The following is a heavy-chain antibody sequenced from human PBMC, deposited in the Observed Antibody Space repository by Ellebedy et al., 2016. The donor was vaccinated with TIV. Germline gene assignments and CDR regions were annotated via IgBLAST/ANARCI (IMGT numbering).Heavy chain of an antibody. J-gene: IGHJ4*02. Sequence: MPSETLSLTCAVSGGPISSTNWWTWVRQSPGKGLEWIGEIYHSGTTNYKSSLKSRVTMSVDKSKNQLSLNLSSVTAADTAVYYCARQNTRPFYFDSWGQGTLVTVSS. CDR3: ARQNTRPFYFDS. CDR1: GGPISSTNW. CDR2: IYHSGTT. V-gene: IGHV4-4*02. D-gene: IGHD1-1*01.